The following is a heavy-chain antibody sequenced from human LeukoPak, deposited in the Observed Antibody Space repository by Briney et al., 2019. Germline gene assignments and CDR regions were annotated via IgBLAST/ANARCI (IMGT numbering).Heavy chain of an antibody. Sequence: GGSLRLSCAASGVTLSPYCMHWVRQAAGKGLEWVAVISYEGGTQHYADSVKGRFIISRDNPRNTLYLQMNILRTEDTAVYYCAKEGTPQVSTWYDLWGQGTQVIVSS. CDR2: ISYEGGTQ. CDR1: GVTLSPYC. J-gene: IGHJ5*02. D-gene: IGHD3-10*01. CDR3: AKEGTPQVSTWYDL. V-gene: IGHV3-30*18.